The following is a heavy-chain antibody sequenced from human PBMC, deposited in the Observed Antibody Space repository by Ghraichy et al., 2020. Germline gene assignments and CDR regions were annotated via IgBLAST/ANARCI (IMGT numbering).Heavy chain of an antibody. CDR2: ISYDGSHT. D-gene: IGHD3-22*01. CDR3: AGGYYYDSSGVYYVGSPDY. V-gene: IGHV3-30*03. CDR1: GFTFTTYG. J-gene: IGHJ4*02. Sequence: GGSLRLSCVASGFTFTTYGMHWVRQAPGKGLEWVAVISYDGSHTYYADSVKGRFTISRDNSRDTLYLQMNSLRADDTAVYYCAGGYYYDSSGVYYVGSPDYWGQGTLVTVSS.